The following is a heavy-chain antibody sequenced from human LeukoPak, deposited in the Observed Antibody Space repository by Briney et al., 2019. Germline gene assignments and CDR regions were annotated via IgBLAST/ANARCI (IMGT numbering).Heavy chain of an antibody. V-gene: IGHV3-23*01. CDR1: GFTFSSYA. CDR3: TKDHPVVATIRAIPDAFDI. J-gene: IGHJ3*02. CDR2: ISGSGGST. Sequence: GGSLRLSSAAPGFTFSSYAMSWVRQGLGKGLEWVSAISGSGGSTYYADSVKGRFTISRDNSKNTLYLQMNSLRAEDTAVYYCTKDHPVVATIRAIPDAFDIWGQGTMVTVSS. D-gene: IGHD5-12*01.